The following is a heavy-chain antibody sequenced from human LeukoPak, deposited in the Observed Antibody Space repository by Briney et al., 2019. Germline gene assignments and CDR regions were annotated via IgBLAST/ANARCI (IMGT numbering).Heavy chain of an antibody. J-gene: IGHJ4*02. CDR1: GGSFSGYC. CDR2: LNHRELNHSGNT. Sequence: SETLSLTCAVYGGSFSGYCCSWIRQPPGKGLDWIGELNHRELNHSGNTNYSPSLKSRVTISVDTSTNQFSLKLSSVTAADTAVYYCARAPITMVRGVSSFDYWGQGTLVTVSS. CDR3: ARAPITMVRGVSSFDY. V-gene: IGHV4-34*01. D-gene: IGHD3-10*01.